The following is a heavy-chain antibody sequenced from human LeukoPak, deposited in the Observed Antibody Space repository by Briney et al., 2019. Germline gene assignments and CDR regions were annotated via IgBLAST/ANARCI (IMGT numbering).Heavy chain of an antibody. CDR1: GFTFSSYA. V-gene: IGHV3-23*01. CDR3: AKQKDIVVVIATFDY. CDR2: ISGSGGST. Sequence: GGSLRLSCAASGFTFSSYAMSWVRQAPGKGLEWVSAISGSGGSTYYADSVRGRFTISRDNSKNTLYLQMNSLRAEDTAVYYCAKQKDIVVVIATFDYWGQGTLVTVSS. D-gene: IGHD2-21*01. J-gene: IGHJ4*02.